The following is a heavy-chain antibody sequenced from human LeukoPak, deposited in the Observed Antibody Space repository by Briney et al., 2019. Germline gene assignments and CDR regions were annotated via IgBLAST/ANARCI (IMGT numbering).Heavy chain of an antibody. CDR2: INPNSGGT. CDR1: GYTFTGYW. V-gene: IGHV1-2*02. J-gene: IGHJ4*02. Sequence: ASVKLSCKAFGYTFTGYWMHWVRQAPGQGPEWMGWINPNSGGTNYAQKFQGRVTMTRDTSISTAYMELSRLRSDDTAVYYCARRSGGYGDYWGQGTLVTVSS. D-gene: IGHD1-26*01. CDR3: ARRSGGYGDY.